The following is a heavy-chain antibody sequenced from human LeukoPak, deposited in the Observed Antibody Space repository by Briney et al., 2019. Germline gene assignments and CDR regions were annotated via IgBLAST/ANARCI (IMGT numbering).Heavy chain of an antibody. Sequence: SETLSLTCTVSGGSISSSSYYWGWIRQPPGKGLEWIGSIYYSGSTYYNPSLKSRVTISVDTSKNQFSLKLSSVTAADTAVYYCARVGVVGASYWGQGTLVTVSS. CDR3: ARVGVVGASY. CDR1: GGSISSSSYY. V-gene: IGHV4-39*07. D-gene: IGHD1-26*01. CDR2: IYYSGST. J-gene: IGHJ4*02.